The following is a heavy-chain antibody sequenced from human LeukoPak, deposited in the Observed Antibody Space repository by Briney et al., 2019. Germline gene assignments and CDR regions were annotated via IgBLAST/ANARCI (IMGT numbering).Heavy chain of an antibody. J-gene: IGHJ5*02. Sequence: PGGSLRLSCAASGFTFSNYWMNWVRQAPGKGLEWVANIKQDGSEKYYVDSVKGRFTISRDNAKNSLYLQLNSLRAEDTAVYYCARKTKTIAARSWFDPWGQGTLVTVSS. CDR1: GFTFSNYW. V-gene: IGHV3-7*01. D-gene: IGHD6-6*01. CDR2: IKQDGSEK. CDR3: ARKTKTIAARSWFDP.